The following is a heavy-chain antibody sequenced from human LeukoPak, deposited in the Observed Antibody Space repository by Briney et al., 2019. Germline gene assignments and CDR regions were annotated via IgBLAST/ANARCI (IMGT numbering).Heavy chain of an antibody. Sequence: GGSLRLSCAASGFTFSGYWMHWVRQAPGKGLVWVSRINSDGSSTSYADSVKGRFTISRDNAKNTLYLQMNSLRAEDTAVYYCARATDYYSNWFDPWGQGTLVTVSS. V-gene: IGHV3-74*01. CDR3: ARATDYYSNWFDP. D-gene: IGHD3-22*01. CDR1: GFTFSGYW. CDR2: INSDGSST. J-gene: IGHJ5*02.